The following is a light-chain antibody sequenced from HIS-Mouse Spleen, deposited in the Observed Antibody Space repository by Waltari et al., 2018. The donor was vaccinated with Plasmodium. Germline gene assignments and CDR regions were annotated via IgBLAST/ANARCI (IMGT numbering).Light chain of an antibody. V-gene: IGLV2-11*01. Sequence: QSALTQPRSVSGSPGQSVTISCTGTSSDVGGYNYVSWYQQHPGKAPKLMIYDVSKRPSGGHDRFSGSKSGNTASLTISGLQAEDEADYYCCSYAGSYTLVFGGGTKLTVL. CDR3: CSYAGSYTLV. J-gene: IGLJ2*01. CDR2: DVS. CDR1: SSDVGGYNY.